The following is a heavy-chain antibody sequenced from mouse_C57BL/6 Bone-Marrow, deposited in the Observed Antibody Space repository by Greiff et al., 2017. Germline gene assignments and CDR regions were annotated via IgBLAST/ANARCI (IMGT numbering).Heavy chain of an antibody. D-gene: IGHD4-1*01. CDR1: GYTFTEYT. Sequence: QVQLQQSGAELVNPGASVKLSSKASGYTFTEYTIPWVKQRSGQGLEWIGWFYPGSGSLKYNEKFKDKATFTADKSSSTVYMELSRLTSEDSAVYFCARHDLTYYFDYWGQGTTLTVSS. CDR3: ARHDLTYYFDY. V-gene: IGHV1-62-2*01. J-gene: IGHJ2*01. CDR2: FYPGSGSL.